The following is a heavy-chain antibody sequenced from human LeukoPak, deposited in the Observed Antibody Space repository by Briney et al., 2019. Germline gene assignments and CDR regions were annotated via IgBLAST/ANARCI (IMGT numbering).Heavy chain of an antibody. V-gene: IGHV3-23*01. J-gene: IGHJ4*02. CDR1: GFTFSSYA. CDR3: AKGSYYDSSGSFYFDY. CDR2: ISGSGDNT. Sequence: GGSLRLSCAASGFTFSSYAMSWGRQAPGKGLEWVSGISGSGDNTYYADSVKGRFTISRANSKNTLYVQVNSLGTEDTAAYYCAKGSYYDSSGSFYFDYWGQGTLVTVSS. D-gene: IGHD3-22*01.